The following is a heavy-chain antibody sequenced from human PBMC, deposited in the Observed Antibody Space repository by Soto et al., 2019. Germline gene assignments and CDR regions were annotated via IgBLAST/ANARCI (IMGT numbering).Heavy chain of an antibody. CDR1: GHSISSSDYY. CDR3: ARQDTALRPRDH. Sequence: PSETLSLTCTVSGHSISSSDYYWGWIRQPPGKGLEWIGSINYSGTTCYNPSLKSRVTIAVDTSKNQFSLKLNSVTAADTAVFYCARQDTALRPRDHWGQGTLVTVSS. V-gene: IGHV4-39*01. D-gene: IGHD5-18*01. CDR2: INYSGTT. J-gene: IGHJ1*01.